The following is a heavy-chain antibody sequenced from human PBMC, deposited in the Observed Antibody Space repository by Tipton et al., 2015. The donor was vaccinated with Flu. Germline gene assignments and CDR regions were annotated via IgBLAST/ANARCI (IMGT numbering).Heavy chain of an antibody. V-gene: IGHV1-18*01. CDR2: INPNNGEA. D-gene: IGHD2-8*01. CDR1: GYTFSSFY. CDR3: AVVSLYGH. Sequence: QVQLVQSGGEPRKPGASVTVSCKASGYTFSSFYINWVRQAPGQGLEWLGWINPNNGEAGFAQRFQGRVSMTTDTSTTTVYMELRSLRSDDTAMYFCAVVSLYGHWGQGTLVTVSS. J-gene: IGHJ4*02.